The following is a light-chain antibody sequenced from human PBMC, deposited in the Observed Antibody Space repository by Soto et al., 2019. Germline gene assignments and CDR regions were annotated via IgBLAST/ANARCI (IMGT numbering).Light chain of an antibody. Sequence: QSVLTQPRSVSGSPGQSVTISCTGTSSDVGGYNYVSWYQQHPGKAPKLMIYDVSKRPSGVPDRFSGSKSGNTASVTISGLQADDEADYYCCSYAGTYTYVFGTGTKVTVL. CDR1: SSDVGGYNY. CDR3: CSYAGTYTYV. J-gene: IGLJ1*01. CDR2: DVS. V-gene: IGLV2-11*01.